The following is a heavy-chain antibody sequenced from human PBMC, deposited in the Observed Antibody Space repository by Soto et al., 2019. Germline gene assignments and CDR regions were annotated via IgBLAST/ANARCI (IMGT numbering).Heavy chain of an antibody. V-gene: IGHV3-33*01. J-gene: IGHJ4*02. D-gene: IGHD3-16*01. CDR2: IWYDASHK. Sequence: QVQVVESGGGVVQPGTSLRLSCAASGFTFNNYGMHWVRQAPGKGLEWVAVIWYDASHKYYADSVKGRFTISRDNSKNTLYLQMSSLRGEVTAVYYCARDKTFGGTIGSAFDSWGQGTLVTVSS. CDR1: GFTFNNYG. CDR3: ARDKTFGGTIGSAFDS.